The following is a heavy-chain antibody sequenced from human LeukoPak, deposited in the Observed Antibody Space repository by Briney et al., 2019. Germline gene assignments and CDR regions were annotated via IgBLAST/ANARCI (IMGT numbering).Heavy chain of an antibody. D-gene: IGHD3-22*01. J-gene: IGHJ4*02. CDR3: ARAGQYYFDSAGYFPDY. Sequence: SETLSLTCTVSGDSISSGDSYWSWIRQPPGTGLEWIGSIYYSGSTYYNPSLKSRLTISVDTSKNQFSLKLSSVTAADTAVYYCARAGQYYFDSAGYFPDYWGQGTLVTVSS. V-gene: IGHV4-30-4*01. CDR1: GDSISSGDSY. CDR2: IYYSGST.